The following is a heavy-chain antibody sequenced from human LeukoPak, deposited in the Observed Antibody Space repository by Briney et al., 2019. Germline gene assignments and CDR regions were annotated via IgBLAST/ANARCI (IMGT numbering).Heavy chain of an antibody. V-gene: IGHV3-23*01. CDR3: AKYYYASGSYSRPLFDY. J-gene: IGHJ4*02. CDR2: ISGTGGSA. CDR1: GFSFRTYV. D-gene: IGHD3-10*01. Sequence: GGSLRLSCAASGFSFRTYVMGWVRQAPGKGLEWVSVISGTGGSAYYADSVKGRFTISRDNSKNTLYLQMNSLRAGDTAVYYCAKYYYASGSYSRPLFDYWGQGTLVTVSS.